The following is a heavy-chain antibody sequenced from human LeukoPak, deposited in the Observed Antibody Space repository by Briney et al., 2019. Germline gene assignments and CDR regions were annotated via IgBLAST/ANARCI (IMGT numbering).Heavy chain of an antibody. V-gene: IGHV6-1*01. J-gene: IGHJ4*02. CDR1: GDSVSSNSAA. CDR3: SRDGSGWFDFDY. CDR2: TYYRSKWCN. Sequence: SQTLSLTCAISGDSVSSNSAAWNWIRQSPSRGLEWLGRTYYRSKWCNEYAVSVKSRISISPDTSKNRFSLQLNSVTPDDTAVYYCSRDGSGWFDFDYWGQGTLVTVSS. D-gene: IGHD6-19*01.